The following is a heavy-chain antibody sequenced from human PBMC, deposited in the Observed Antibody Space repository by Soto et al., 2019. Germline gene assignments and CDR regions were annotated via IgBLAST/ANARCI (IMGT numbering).Heavy chain of an antibody. CDR3: TRLDYYDSSGSYSGMDV. V-gene: IGHV3-49*04. J-gene: IGHJ6*02. CDR2: IRSKTYGETK. Sequence: PGGSLRLSCIASGFTFGEYAMTWVRQAPGKGLEWVGFIRSKTYGETKEYAASMKGRFTISRDDSKTIAYLQMNSLKTEDTAVYYCTRLDYYDSSGSYSGMDVWGRGTTVTAP. D-gene: IGHD3-22*01. CDR1: GFTFGEYA.